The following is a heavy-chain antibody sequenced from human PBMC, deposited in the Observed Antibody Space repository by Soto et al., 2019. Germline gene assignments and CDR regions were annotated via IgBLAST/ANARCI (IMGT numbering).Heavy chain of an antibody. J-gene: IGHJ5*02. CDR3: ARSGNWFDP. CDR2: MNPNSGNT. CDR1: GSTFTSYD. V-gene: IGHV1-8*01. Sequence: ASVQVSFQASGSTFTSYDINWVRQATGQGLEWMGWMNPNSGNTGYAQKFQGRVTMTRNTSISTAYMELSSLRSEDTAMYYCARSGNWFDPWGQGTMVTVS.